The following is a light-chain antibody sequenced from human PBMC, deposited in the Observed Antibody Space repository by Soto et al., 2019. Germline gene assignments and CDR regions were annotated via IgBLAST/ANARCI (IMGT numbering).Light chain of an antibody. V-gene: IGKV3-15*01. CDR1: QSVSSN. CDR3: QQYNDRPET. J-gene: IGKJ1*01. CDR2: GSS. Sequence: EIVKPQPPATLSVSPGERATLSCRASQSVSSNLAWYQQKPGQAPRLLIYGSSTMATGTPARFRGRWSGTKFTLTISSLQSEGFALYYCQQYNDRPETFGLGAKVDIK.